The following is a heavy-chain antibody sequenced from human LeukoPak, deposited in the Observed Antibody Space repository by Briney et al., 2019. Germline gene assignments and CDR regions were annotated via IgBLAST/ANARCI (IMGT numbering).Heavy chain of an antibody. V-gene: IGHV3-11*01. D-gene: IGHD6-25*01. CDR2: IGISGSPI. J-gene: IGHJ4*02. Sequence: GGSLRLSCAASGLSFTDYYMSWIRQAPGKGLEWVSYIGISGSPIYYADSVKGQFTISRDNAKNSVYLQLNSLRAEDTAFYYCATPASSSVGYWGQGTLVTVSS. CDR1: GLSFTDYY. CDR3: ATPASSSVGY.